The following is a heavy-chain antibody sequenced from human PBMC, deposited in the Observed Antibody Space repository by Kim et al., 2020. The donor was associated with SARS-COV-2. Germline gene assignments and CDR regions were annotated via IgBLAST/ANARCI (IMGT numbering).Heavy chain of an antibody. J-gene: IGHJ6*02. CDR3: ARGSGYDFWSAYKETYYYYAMDV. D-gene: IGHD3-3*01. CDR2: IYTSEST. V-gene: IGHV4-4*07. CDR1: GGSISSYY. Sequence: SETLSLTCTVSGGSISSYYWNWIRQPAGKGLEWIGRIYTSESTNYNPSLKSRVTMSIDTSKNQFSLKLSSVTAADTAVYYCARGSGYDFWSAYKETYYYYAMDVWGQGTTVTVSS.